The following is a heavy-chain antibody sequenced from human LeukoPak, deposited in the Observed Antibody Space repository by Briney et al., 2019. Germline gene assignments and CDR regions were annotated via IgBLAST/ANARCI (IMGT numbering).Heavy chain of an antibody. V-gene: IGHV4-59*01. CDR3: ARVLGSSGWCDY. J-gene: IGHJ4*02. D-gene: IGHD6-19*01. Sequence: PSETLSLTCTVSGGSISSYYWSWIRQPPGKGLEWIGHIYGSGSTNYNPSLKSRVTLSVDTSKNQFSLKLSSVTAADTAVYYCARVLGSSGWCDYWGQGTLVTVSS. CDR2: IYGSGST. CDR1: GGSISSYY.